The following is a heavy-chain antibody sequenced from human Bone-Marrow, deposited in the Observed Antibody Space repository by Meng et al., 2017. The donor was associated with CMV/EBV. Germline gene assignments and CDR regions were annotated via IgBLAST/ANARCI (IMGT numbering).Heavy chain of an antibody. V-gene: IGHV4-34*01. CDR1: GGSFSGYY. D-gene: IGHD1-14*01. J-gene: IGHJ5*02. CDR3: ARGFGNP. Sequence: QVQLQQWGAGLVKASETLSLTCSVCGGSFSGYYWSWIRQPPGKGXEWIGEINHSGSTNYNPSLKSRVTISVDTSKNQFSLKLSSVTAADTAVYYCARGFGNPWGQGTLVTVSS. CDR2: INHSGST.